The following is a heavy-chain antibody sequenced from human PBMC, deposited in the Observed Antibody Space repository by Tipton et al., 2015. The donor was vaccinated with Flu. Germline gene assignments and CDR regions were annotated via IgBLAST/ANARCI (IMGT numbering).Heavy chain of an antibody. J-gene: IGHJ4*02. CDR2: IKQDGSEK. V-gene: IGHV3-7*01. CDR1: GFTFSSYW. Sequence: SLRLSCAASGFTFSSYWMSWVRQAPGKVLEWVANIKQDGSEKYYVDSVKGRFTISRDNAKNSLYLQMNSLRAEDTAVYYCACLYRGSKGFDYWGQGTLATVSS. CDR3: ACLYRGSKGFDY. D-gene: IGHD1-26*01.